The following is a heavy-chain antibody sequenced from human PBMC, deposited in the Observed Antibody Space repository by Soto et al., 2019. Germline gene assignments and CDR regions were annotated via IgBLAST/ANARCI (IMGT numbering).Heavy chain of an antibody. CDR1: GDSLSGGDYY. CDR3: ARAYRINGWSDYFFDY. D-gene: IGHD6-19*01. Sequence: PSETLSLTCTVSGDSLSGGDYYWSWIRQPPGKGLEWIGDIYYTGFTFYNPSLKSRLTISLDSSKNQFSLRLNSVTAADTAVYFGARAYRINGWSDYFFDYWGQGTLVTVSS. V-gene: IGHV4-30-4*08. CDR2: IYYTGFT. J-gene: IGHJ4*02.